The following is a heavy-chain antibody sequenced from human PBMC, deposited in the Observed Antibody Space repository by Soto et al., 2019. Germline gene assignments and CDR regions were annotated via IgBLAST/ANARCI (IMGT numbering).Heavy chain of an antibody. CDR1: GYTFTGYY. CDR3: ARGVPGIVHPQKTQRGNWFDP. D-gene: IGHD1-26*01. J-gene: IGHJ5*02. CDR2: INPNSGGT. V-gene: IGHV1-2*04. Sequence: ASVKVSCKASGYTFTGYYMHWVRQAPGQGLEWMGWINPNSGGTNYAQKFQGWVTMTRDTSISTAYMELGRLRSDDTAVYYCARGVPGIVHPQKTQRGNWFDPWGQGTLVTVSS.